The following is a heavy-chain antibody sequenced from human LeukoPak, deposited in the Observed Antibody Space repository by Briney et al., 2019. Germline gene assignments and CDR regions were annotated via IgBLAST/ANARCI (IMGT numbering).Heavy chain of an antibody. V-gene: IGHV3-9*01. CDR3: AKSYSSSSVTHFDY. Sequence: GGSLRLSCAASGFTFDDYAMHWVRQAPGKGLEWVSGISWNSGSIGYADSVKGRFTISRDNAKNSLSLQMNSLRAEATALYYCAKSYSSSSVTHFDYWGQGTLVTVSS. J-gene: IGHJ4*02. D-gene: IGHD6-6*01. CDR2: ISWNSGSI. CDR1: GFTFDDYA.